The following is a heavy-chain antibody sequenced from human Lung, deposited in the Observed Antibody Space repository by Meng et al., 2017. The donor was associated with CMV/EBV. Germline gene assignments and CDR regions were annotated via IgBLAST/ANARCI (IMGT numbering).Heavy chain of an antibody. CDR2: ITSSSGTI. V-gene: IGHV3-48*03. Sequence: RGSLRLXCAASEFTFSSFDMNWVRQAPGKGLEWLSYITSSSGTIYYADSVKGRFTISRDNAKNSLYLQMNSLRAEDTAVYYCTNWGTVGIFDNWGQGTLVTVSS. CDR1: EFTFSSFD. J-gene: IGHJ4*02. CDR3: TNWGTVGIFDN. D-gene: IGHD7-27*01.